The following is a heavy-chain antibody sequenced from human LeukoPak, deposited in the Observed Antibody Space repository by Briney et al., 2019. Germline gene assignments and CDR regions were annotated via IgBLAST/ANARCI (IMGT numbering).Heavy chain of an antibody. CDR3: ARVTNSGYDLNPVFDY. Sequence: EASVKVSCKASGYTFTGYYMHWVRQAPGQGLEWMGWINPNSGGTNYAQKFQGRVTMTRDTSISTAYMELSRLRSDDTAVYYCARVTNSGYDLNPVFDYWGQGTLVTVSS. CDR2: INPNSGGT. D-gene: IGHD5-12*01. J-gene: IGHJ4*02. V-gene: IGHV1-2*02. CDR1: GYTFTGYY.